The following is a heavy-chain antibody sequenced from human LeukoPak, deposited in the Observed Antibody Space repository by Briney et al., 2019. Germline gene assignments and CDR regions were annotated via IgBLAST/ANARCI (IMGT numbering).Heavy chain of an antibody. CDR2: INRGGST. J-gene: IGHJ4*02. CDR3: VRCDFGAGSYSPHFDS. V-gene: IGHV4-34*01. D-gene: IGHD3-10*01. Sequence: SETLSLTCAVYGGSFSGYYWSWIRQPPGKGLEWIGEINRGGSTNYNPSLTSRVTISVDTSKNQFSLNLSSVTAADTAVYYRVRCDFGAGSYSPHFDSWGQGTLVTVSS. CDR1: GGSFSGYY.